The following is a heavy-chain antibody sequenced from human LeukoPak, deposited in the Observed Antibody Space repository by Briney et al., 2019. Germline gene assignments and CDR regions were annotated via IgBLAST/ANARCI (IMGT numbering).Heavy chain of an antibody. J-gene: IGHJ4*02. CDR1: GGSFSGCY. Sequence: SETLSLTCAVYGGSFSGCYWSWIRQPPGKGLEWIGEINHSGSTNYNPSLKSRVTISVDTSKNQFSLKLSSVTAADTAVYYCARAWRPYCSSTSCPFDYWGQGTLVTVSS. CDR2: INHSGST. D-gene: IGHD2-2*01. V-gene: IGHV4-34*01. CDR3: ARAWRPYCSSTSCPFDY.